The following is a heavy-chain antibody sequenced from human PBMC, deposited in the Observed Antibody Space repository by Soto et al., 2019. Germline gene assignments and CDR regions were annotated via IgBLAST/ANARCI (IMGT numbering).Heavy chain of an antibody. CDR1: SISTYY. Sequence: QVQLQESGPGLVKPSETLSLTCTVDSISTYYWNWIRQPPGKGLEWIGYIYYMGRTNYNSSLKSRVTMSIDTSNNQFSLKLSSVTAADTAIYYYARDAVGSPHFDCWGQGAPVTVSS. D-gene: IGHD1-26*01. CDR3: ARDAVGSPHFDC. CDR2: IYYMGRT. V-gene: IGHV4-59*01. J-gene: IGHJ4*02.